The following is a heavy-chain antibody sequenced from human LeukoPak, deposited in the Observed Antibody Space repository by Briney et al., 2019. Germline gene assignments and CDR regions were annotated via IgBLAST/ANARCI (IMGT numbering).Heavy chain of an antibody. CDR2: IYYSGST. CDR3: ARDSRLYYSNYVVNWFDP. Sequence: SETLSLTCTVSGGSISSGDYYWSWIRQPPGKGLEWIGYIYYSGSTYYNPSLKSRVTISVDTSKNQFSLKLSSVTAADTAVYYCARDSRLYYSNYVVNWFDPWGQGTLVTVSS. J-gene: IGHJ5*02. D-gene: IGHD4-11*01. CDR1: GGSISSGDYY. V-gene: IGHV4-30-4*01.